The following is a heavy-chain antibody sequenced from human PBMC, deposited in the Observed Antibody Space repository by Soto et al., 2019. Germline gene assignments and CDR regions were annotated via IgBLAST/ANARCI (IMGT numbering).Heavy chain of an antibody. CDR3: AREGYYYYYGMDV. CDR1: GFTFSSYS. V-gene: IGHV3-48*01. J-gene: IGHJ6*02. CDR2: ISSSSSTI. Sequence: EVQLVESGGGLVQPGGSLRLSCAASGFTFSSYSMNWVRQAPGKGLEWVSYISSSSSTIYYADSVKGRFTISRDNAKNSLYLQMNSRRAEDTAVYYCAREGYYYYYGMDVWGQGTTVTVSS.